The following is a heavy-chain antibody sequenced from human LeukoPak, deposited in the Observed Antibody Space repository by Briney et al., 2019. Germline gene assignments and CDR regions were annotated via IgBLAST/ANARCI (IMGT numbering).Heavy chain of an antibody. CDR2: ISAYNGNT. V-gene: IGHV1-18*01. CDR1: GYTFTSYG. D-gene: IGHD3-10*01. J-gene: IGHJ4*02. Sequence: GASVKVSCKASGYTFTSYGISWVRQAPGQGLEWMGWISAYNGNTNYAQKLQGRVTMTSDTSTSTAYMELRSLRSDDTAVYYCARGAFTMVRGVIISSQGFDWGQGTLVTVSS. CDR3: ARGAFTMVRGVIISSQGFD.